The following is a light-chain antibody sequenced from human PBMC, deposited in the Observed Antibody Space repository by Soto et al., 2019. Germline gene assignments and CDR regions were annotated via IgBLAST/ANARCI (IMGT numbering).Light chain of an antibody. J-gene: IGLJ3*02. V-gene: IGLV2-14*01. CDR2: EVN. Sequence: QSALTQPASVSGSPGQSITISCTGTSSDVGGHNYVSWFQQHPGKAPKLIIYEVNNRPSGISYRFSGSKSGNTASLTISGLQPEDEADYYCSSYTSDSTLVFGKGTKLTVL. CDR1: SSDVGGHNY. CDR3: SSYTSDSTLV.